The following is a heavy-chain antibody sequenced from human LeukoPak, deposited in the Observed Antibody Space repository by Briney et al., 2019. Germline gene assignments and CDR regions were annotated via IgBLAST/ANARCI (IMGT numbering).Heavy chain of an antibody. CDR2: ISGSGGST. V-gene: IGHV3-23*01. Sequence: GGSLRPSCAASGFTFSSYAMSWVRQAPGKGLEWVSAISGSGGSTYYADSVKGRFTISRDNSKNTLYLQMNSLRAEDTAVYYCANHDSSGPNPVYWGQGTLVTVSS. J-gene: IGHJ4*02. CDR3: ANHDSSGPNPVY. CDR1: GFTFSSYA. D-gene: IGHD3-22*01.